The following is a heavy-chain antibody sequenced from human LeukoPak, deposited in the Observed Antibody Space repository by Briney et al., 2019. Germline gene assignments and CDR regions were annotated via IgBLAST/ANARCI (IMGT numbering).Heavy chain of an antibody. CDR3: AKDLARAFLYYYDSSGSQKG. J-gene: IGHJ4*02. D-gene: IGHD3-22*01. CDR2: ISGSGGST. CDR1: GFTFSSYA. V-gene: IGHV3-23*01. Sequence: GGSLRLSCAASGFTFSSYAMSWVRQAPGKGLEWVSAISGSGGSTYYADSVRGRFTISRDSSKNTLYLQMNSLRAEDTAVYYCAKDLARAFLYYYDSSGSQKGWGQGTLVTVSS.